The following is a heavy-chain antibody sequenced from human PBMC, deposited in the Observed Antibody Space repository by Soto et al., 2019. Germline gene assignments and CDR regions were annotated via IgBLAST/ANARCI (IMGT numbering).Heavy chain of an antibody. J-gene: IGHJ4*02. CDR3: AKADYSYSWAPGDY. V-gene: IGHV3-23*01. CDR1: RLTFSNYA. CDR2: ISGSGDTT. Sequence: EVQVLESGGGLVQPGGSLRLSCVISRLTFSNYALNWVRQAPGKGLEWVSSISGSGDTTYHADSVKGRFTISRDNSKNTLYMQMNSLRVEDRALYYCAKADYSYSWAPGDYWGQGTLVTVSS. D-gene: IGHD6-13*01.